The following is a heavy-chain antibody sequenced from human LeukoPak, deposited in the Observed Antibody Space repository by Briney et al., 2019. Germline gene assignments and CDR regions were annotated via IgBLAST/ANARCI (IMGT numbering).Heavy chain of an antibody. V-gene: IGHV3-11*06. CDR3: VKNGWLDY. J-gene: IGHJ4*02. CDR2: ISTSGDST. D-gene: IGHD6-19*01. CDR1: GFTFSSQY. Sequence: GGSLRLSSAASGFTFSSQYMNWVRQAPGKGLEWVAYISTSGDSTKYADSVEGRFTISRDNVENSLYLLMNSLRVDDTAVYYCVKNGWLDYWGQGIVVTVSS.